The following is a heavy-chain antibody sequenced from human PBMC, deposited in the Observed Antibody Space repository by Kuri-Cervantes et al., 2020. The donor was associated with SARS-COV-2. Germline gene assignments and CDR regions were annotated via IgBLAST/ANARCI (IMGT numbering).Heavy chain of an antibody. CDR1: GYTLTELS. CDR3: ARGHYDYVWGSYRDDY. V-gene: IGHV1-24*01. Sequence: ASVKVSCKVSGYTLTELSMHWVRQAPGKGLEWMGGFDPEDGETIYAQKFQGRVTITADKSTSTAYMELSSLRSEDTAVYYCARGHYDYVWGSYRDDYWGQGTLVTVSS. J-gene: IGHJ4*02. D-gene: IGHD3-16*02. CDR2: FDPEDGET.